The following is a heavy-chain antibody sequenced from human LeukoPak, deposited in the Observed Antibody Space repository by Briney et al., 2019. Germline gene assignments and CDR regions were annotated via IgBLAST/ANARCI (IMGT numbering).Heavy chain of an antibody. CDR2: ISSSGSTI. J-gene: IGHJ4*02. CDR1: GFIFSDYY. Sequence: GGSLRLSCAASGFIFSDYYMDWVRQAPGKGLEWVSYISSSGSTISYAESVKGRLTVSRDNARNSVYLQMNSLRAEDTAVYYCARDQYDTWSRRGNFDSWGQGTLVIVSS. D-gene: IGHD3/OR15-3a*01. CDR3: ARDQYDTWSRRGNFDS. V-gene: IGHV3-11*01.